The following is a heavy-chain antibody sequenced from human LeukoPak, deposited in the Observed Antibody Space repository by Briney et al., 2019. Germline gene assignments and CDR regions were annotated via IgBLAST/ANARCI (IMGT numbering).Heavy chain of an antibody. CDR2: IIPIFGTA. Sequence: GASVKVSCKASGGTSSSYAISWVRQAPGQGLEWMGGIIPIFGTANYAQKFQGRVTITADESTSTAYMELSSLRSEDTAVYYCARETTLRGYSYGSLDYWGQGTLVTVSS. D-gene: IGHD5-18*01. V-gene: IGHV1-69*13. CDR1: GGTSSSYA. CDR3: ARETTLRGYSYGSLDY. J-gene: IGHJ4*02.